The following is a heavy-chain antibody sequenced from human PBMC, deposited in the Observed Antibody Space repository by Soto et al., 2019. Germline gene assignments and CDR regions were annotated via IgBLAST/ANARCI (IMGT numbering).Heavy chain of an antibody. Sequence: QVQLVESGGGVVQPGRSLRLSCAASGFTFSSYGMHWVRQAPGKGLEWVAVISYDGSNKYYADSVKGRFTISRDNSKNTLYLQTNSLRAEDTAVYYCAKSHDSSGYDWFDPWGQGTLVTVCS. CDR3: AKSHDSSGYDWFDP. D-gene: IGHD3-22*01. CDR1: GFTFSSYG. V-gene: IGHV3-30*18. J-gene: IGHJ5*02. CDR2: ISYDGSNK.